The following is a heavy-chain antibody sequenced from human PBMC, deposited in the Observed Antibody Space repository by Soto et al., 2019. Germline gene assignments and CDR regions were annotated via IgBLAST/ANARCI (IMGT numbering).Heavy chain of an antibody. Sequence: PGGSLRLSCAASGFTFDDYAMHWVRQAPGKGLEWVSGISWNSGSIGYADSVKGRFTISRDNAKNSLYLQMNSLRVEDTALYNCAKDKFGSGSAFDIWGQGTMVTVSS. D-gene: IGHD1-26*01. J-gene: IGHJ3*02. CDR2: ISWNSGSI. V-gene: IGHV3-9*01. CDR1: GFTFDDYA. CDR3: AKDKFGSGSAFDI.